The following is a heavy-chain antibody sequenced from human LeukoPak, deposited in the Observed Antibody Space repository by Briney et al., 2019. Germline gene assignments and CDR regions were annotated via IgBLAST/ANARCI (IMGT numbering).Heavy chain of an antibody. CDR2: IYYSGST. CDR3: ARIHHDYGDYVLAFDI. V-gene: IGHV4-59*01. J-gene: IGHJ3*02. Sequence: SETLSLTCTVSGGSISSYYWSWIRQPPGKGLEWIGYIYYSGSTNYNPSLKSRVTISVDTSKNQFSQKLSSVTAADTAVYYCARIHHDYGDYVLAFDIWGQGTMVTVSS. D-gene: IGHD4-17*01. CDR1: GGSISSYY.